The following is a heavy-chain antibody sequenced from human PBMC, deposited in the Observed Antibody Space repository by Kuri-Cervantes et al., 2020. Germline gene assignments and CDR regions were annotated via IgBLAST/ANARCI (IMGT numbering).Heavy chain of an antibody. CDR3: ARMAGPRAFDI. Sequence: SQTLSLTCAVYGGSFSGYYWSWIRQPPGKGLEWIGEINRGGSTNYNPSLKSRVTISVDTSKNQFSLKLSSVTAADTAVYYCARMAGPRAFDIWGQGTMVTVSS. V-gene: IGHV4-34*01. CDR1: GGSFSGYY. CDR2: INRGGST. D-gene: IGHD5-24*01. J-gene: IGHJ3*02.